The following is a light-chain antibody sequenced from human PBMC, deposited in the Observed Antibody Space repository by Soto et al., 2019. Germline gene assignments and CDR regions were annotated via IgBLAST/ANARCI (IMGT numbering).Light chain of an antibody. CDR3: QKYFSAPFT. CDR2: AAS. J-gene: IGKJ3*01. CDR1: QAIRNS. V-gene: IGKV1-27*01. Sequence: DIQMTQSPSSLSASVGDRVTITCRASQAIRNSLAWYQQKPGKVPSLLIYAASTLQPGVPSRFSGSGSGTDFTLTISSXQPEDVATYYCQKYFSAPFTFGPGTKVDTK.